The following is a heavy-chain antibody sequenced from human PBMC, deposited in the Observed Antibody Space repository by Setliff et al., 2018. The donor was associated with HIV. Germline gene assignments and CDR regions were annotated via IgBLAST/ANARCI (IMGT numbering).Heavy chain of an antibody. CDR3: ARGGQLWYYYMDI. CDR2: IYTDDSNT. D-gene: IGHD5-18*01. Sequence: PGGSLRLSCAASGFTFSSFAMTWVRQAPGKGLEWVSIIYTDDSNTYYAESVKGRFTISRDTARNSLYLQMNSLRAEDTAVYYCARGGQLWYYYMDIWGKGTTVTVSS. J-gene: IGHJ6*03. CDR1: GFTFSSFA. V-gene: IGHV3-23*03.